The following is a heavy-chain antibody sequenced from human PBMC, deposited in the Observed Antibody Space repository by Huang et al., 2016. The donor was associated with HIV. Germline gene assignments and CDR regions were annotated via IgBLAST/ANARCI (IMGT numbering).Heavy chain of an antibody. CDR2: IYTSGST. CDR3: ASIAAPRGMDV. J-gene: IGHJ6*04. CDR1: GGSISSYY. Sequence: QVQLQESGPGLVKPSETLSLTCTVSGGSISSYYWSWIRQPAGKGLEWIGRIYTSGSTNYNPALKSRVTMSVDTSKNQFALKLSSVTAADTAVYYCASIAAPRGMDVWGQRDHGHRLL. V-gene: IGHV4-4*07. D-gene: IGHD6-13*01.